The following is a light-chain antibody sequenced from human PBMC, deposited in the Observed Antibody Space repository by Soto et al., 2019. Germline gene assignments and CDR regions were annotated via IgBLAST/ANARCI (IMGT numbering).Light chain of an antibody. CDR2: AAS. CDR3: LQDYNYPTWT. CDR1: QGIRND. J-gene: IGKJ1*01. Sequence: AIQMTQSPSSLSASVGDRVTITCRASQGIRNDLGWYQQKPGKAPKLLIYAASSLQSGVPSRFSGSGSSTDFTLTISSLQPEDFATYYCLQDYNYPTWTFGQGTKVEIK. V-gene: IGKV1-6*01.